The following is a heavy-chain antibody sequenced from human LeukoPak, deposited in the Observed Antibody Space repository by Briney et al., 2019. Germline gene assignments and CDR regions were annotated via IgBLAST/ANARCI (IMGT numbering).Heavy chain of an antibody. J-gene: IGHJ3*02. D-gene: IGHD1-14*01. CDR1: GFTFSSYW. Sequence: PGGSLRLSCAASGFTFSSYWMSWVRQAPGKGLEWVANIKQDGSEKYYVDSVKGRFTISRDNAKNSLYLQMNSLRAEDTALYHCARRNARHAFDIWGQGTMVTVSS. CDR3: ARRNARHAFDI. CDR2: IKQDGSEK. V-gene: IGHV3-7*03.